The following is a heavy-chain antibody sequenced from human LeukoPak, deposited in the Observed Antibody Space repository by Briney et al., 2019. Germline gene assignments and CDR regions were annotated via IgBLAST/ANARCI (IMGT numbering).Heavy chain of an antibody. CDR3: ARVIPRGSWLRGRIWFDP. D-gene: IGHD5-12*01. J-gene: IGHJ5*02. CDR1: GGSSSGYY. CDR2: INHSGST. Sequence: PSETLSLTCAVYGGSSSGYYWSWIRQPPGKGLEWIGEINHSGSTNYNPYLKSRVTISVDTSKNQFSLKLSSVTAADTAVYYCARVIPRGSWLRGRIWFDPWGQGTLVTVSS. V-gene: IGHV4-34*01.